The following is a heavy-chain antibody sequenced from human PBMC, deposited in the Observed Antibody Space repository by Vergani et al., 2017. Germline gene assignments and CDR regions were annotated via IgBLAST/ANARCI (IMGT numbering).Heavy chain of an antibody. D-gene: IGHD4-11*01. CDR1: GYTLSRYS. CDR3: AKDTLQALYFDY. V-gene: IGHV7-4-1*02. CDR2: INTNMGNA. J-gene: IGHJ4*02. Sequence: QVQLVHSGSELKKPGASVKVSCKASGYTLSRYSIYWVRQAPGQGLEWMGWINTNMGNAAYDQGFKGRFVFPLDTSVNTADLQLNNLKSDDTAVYYCAKDTLQALYFDYWVQGTLVTVSS.